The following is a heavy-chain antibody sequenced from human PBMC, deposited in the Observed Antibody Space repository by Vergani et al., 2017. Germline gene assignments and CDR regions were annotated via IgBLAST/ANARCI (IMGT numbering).Heavy chain of an antibody. CDR3: TRGIAAAGTVFDY. V-gene: IGHV3-49*04. CDR1: GFTFSSYA. Sequence: EVQLLESGGGLVQPGGSLRLSCAASGFTFSSYAMSWVRQAPGKGLEWVGFIRSKAYGGTTEYAASVKGRFTISRDDSKSIAYLQMNSLKTEDTAVYYCTRGIAAAGTVFDYWGQGTLVTVSS. CDR2: IRSKAYGGTT. D-gene: IGHD6-13*01. J-gene: IGHJ4*02.